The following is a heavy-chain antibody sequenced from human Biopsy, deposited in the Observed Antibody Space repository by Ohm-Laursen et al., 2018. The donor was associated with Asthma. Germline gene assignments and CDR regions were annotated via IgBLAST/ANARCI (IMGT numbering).Heavy chain of an antibody. Sequence: ASVKVSCNTSGYTFNSAGITWVRQAPGQGLEWMGWISVYNGNTKVAQKLQGRVTMISDTSTSTAYMELRSLRSDDTAVYFCARAVDYSHYYGIDVWGQGTTVTVS. D-gene: IGHD3-10*01. CDR2: ISVYNGNT. V-gene: IGHV1-18*01. CDR1: GYTFNSAG. CDR3: ARAVDYSHYYGIDV. J-gene: IGHJ6*02.